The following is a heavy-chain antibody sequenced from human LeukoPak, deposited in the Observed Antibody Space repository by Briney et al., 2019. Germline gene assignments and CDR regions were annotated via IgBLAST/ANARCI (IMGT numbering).Heavy chain of an antibody. CDR3: ARLTAYPYYYMDV. D-gene: IGHD2-21*02. CDR2: VYYSGTT. CDR1: GDSITIYY. J-gene: IGHJ6*03. Sequence: SATLPLTCTVSGDSITIYYWSWIRQAPGKGLEWIGYVYYSGTTNYNPSLKSRVTMSLDTSKNHFSLRLSSVTAADTAVYYCARLTAYPYYYMDVWGKGTTVTVSS. V-gene: IGHV4-59*08.